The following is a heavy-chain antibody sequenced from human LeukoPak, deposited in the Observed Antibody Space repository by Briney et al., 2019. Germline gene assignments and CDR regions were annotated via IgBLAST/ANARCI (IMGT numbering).Heavy chain of an antibody. Sequence: GGSLRLSCAASGFSYSDSWMNWVRQAPGKGLEWVASMNPDGSQRYYADSVRGRFTISRDNPKSSLYLQMNSLRAEDTATYFCARDRAYNSFDYWGQGTLVIASS. D-gene: IGHD5-24*01. V-gene: IGHV3-7*01. J-gene: IGHJ4*02. CDR2: MNPDGSQR. CDR1: GFSYSDSW. CDR3: ARDRAYNSFDY.